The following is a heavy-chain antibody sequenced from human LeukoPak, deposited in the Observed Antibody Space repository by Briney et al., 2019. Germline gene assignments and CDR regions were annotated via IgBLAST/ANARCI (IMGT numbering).Heavy chain of an antibody. D-gene: IGHD6-13*01. Sequence: RRASVKVSCKISGHALSDLSIHWVRQAPGRGPEWMGGFDPEVGDKMHAQKFQGRVTMTEDTSTDTAHMELNSLRSEDTAVYYCATDSDPWGPAAGTIDYWGQGTLVTVPS. V-gene: IGHV1-24*01. CDR2: FDPEVGDK. CDR3: ATDSDPWGPAAGTIDY. J-gene: IGHJ4*02. CDR1: GHALSDLS.